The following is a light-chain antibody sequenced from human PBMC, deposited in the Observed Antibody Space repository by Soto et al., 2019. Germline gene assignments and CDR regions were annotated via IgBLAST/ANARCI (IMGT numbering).Light chain of an antibody. J-gene: IGKJ1*01. CDR1: QSIDIW. V-gene: IGKV1-5*03. Sequence: DVQMTQSPSTLSASVGDRVTITCRASQSIDIWLAWYQQKPGKAPNLLIYKASTLETGVPSRFTGSGSGTEFTHTISSLQPDDFATYYCQQYNTFSTFGQGTKVEMK. CDR2: KAS. CDR3: QQYNTFST.